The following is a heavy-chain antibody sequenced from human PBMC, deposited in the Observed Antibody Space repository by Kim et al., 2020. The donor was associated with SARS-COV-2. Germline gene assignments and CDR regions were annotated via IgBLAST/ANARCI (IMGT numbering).Heavy chain of an antibody. D-gene: IGHD3-22*01. V-gene: IGHV3-23*01. CDR3: AKDHESSGWPTFDY. J-gene: IGHJ4*02. Sequence: YADSVKGRFTVSRDKARNTLYLQMDRLRAEDTALYYCAKDHESSGWPTFDYWGQGTQVTVSS.